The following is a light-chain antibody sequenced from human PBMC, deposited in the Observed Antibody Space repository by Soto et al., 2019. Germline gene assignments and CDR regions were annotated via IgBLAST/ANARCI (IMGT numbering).Light chain of an antibody. V-gene: IGKV3-20*01. CDR1: QSFTTSQ. Sequence: EIVLTQSPGTLSLSPGERATLFCRASQSFTTSQLAWYQQKPGQAPRVLIFGASSRATGIPDRFSGSGSGTDFTLTIGRLEPEDAALYYCEPYDSSPPTFGKGTKVEIK. J-gene: IGKJ1*01. CDR2: GAS. CDR3: EPYDSSPPT.